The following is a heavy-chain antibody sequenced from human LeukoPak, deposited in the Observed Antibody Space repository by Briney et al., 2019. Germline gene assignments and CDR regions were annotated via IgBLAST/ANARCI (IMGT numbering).Heavy chain of an antibody. CDR3: ARSTTVTSPFDY. V-gene: IGHV1-69*04. CDR2: IIPILTLS. CDR1: GGTFSSYA. Sequence: ASVKVSCKASGGTFSSYAFNWVRQAPGQGLEWMGRIIPILTLSNYAQNFQGRVTITADKSTSTAYMELYSLRSDDTAVYYCARSTTVTSPFDYWGQGTLVTVSS. J-gene: IGHJ4*02. D-gene: IGHD4-17*01.